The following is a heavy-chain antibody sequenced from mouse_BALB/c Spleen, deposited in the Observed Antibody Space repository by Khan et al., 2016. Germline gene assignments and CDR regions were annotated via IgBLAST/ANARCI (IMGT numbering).Heavy chain of an antibody. V-gene: IGHV1-9*01. D-gene: IGHD1-2*01. CDR2: ILPGSGST. J-gene: IGHJ3*01. CDR1: GYTFSSYW. CDR3: ARGVTTARFAY. Sequence: QVQLKQSGAELMKPGASVKISCKATGYTFSSYWIEWVKQRPGHGLEWIGEILPGSGSTNYNEKFKGKATFTEDTSSNTAYMQLSSLTSEDSAVYYCARGVTTARFAYWGQGTLVTVSA.